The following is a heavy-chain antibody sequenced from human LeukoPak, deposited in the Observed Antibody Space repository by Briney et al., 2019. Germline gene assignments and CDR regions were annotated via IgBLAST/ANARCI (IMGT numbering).Heavy chain of an antibody. V-gene: IGHV3-23*01. J-gene: IGHJ4*02. CDR2: ISGTGGTT. Sequence: QPGGSLRLSCAASGFTFKNYAMTWVRQAPGKGPGWVSAISGTGGTTYYADSVKGRFTISRDNSKNTVFLQMNTLTAEDTAMYYCSKGRSMSGDYWGQGTLVTVSS. CDR3: SKGRSMSGDY. D-gene: IGHD2/OR15-2a*01. CDR1: GFTFKNYA.